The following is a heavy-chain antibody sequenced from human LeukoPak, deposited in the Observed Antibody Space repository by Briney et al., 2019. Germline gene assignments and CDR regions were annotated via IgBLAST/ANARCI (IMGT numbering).Heavy chain of an antibody. CDR3: AREYSSSWLAFDY. CDR1: GFTFSSYA. V-gene: IGHV3-48*03. D-gene: IGHD6-13*01. CDR2: ISSSGSTI. J-gene: IGHJ4*02. Sequence: PGGSLRLSCAASGFTFSSYAMSWVRQAPGKGLEWVSYISSSGSTIYYADSVKGRFTISRDNAKNSLYLQMNSLRAEDTAVYYCAREYSSSWLAFDYWGQGTLVTVSS.